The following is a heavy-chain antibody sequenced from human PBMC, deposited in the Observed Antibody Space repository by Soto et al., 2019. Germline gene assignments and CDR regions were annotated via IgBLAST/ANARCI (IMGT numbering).Heavy chain of an antibody. V-gene: IGHV3-30*18. J-gene: IGHJ4*02. Sequence: QVQLLESGGGVVQPGRSLRLSCAASGFSFNTYGMHWVRQAPGKGLEWVAVISHNGDKTFYADSVKGRFTISRDNSQSTPYLQMNSLRPEDTAVYYCVKASIRGTPYFDYGDQGTLVTVSS. CDR3: VKASIRGTPYFDY. CDR1: GFSFNTYG. CDR2: ISHNGDKT. D-gene: IGHD2-2*01.